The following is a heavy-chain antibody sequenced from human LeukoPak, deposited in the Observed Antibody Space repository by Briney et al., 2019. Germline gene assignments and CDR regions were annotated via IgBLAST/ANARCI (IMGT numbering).Heavy chain of an antibody. CDR3: ARGDKFSGDY. V-gene: IGHV3-23*01. D-gene: IGHD3-16*01. J-gene: IGHJ4*02. Sequence: GGSLRLSCAASGFTFSSYAMSWVRQAPGKGLEWVSAISGSGGSTYYADSVKGRFTISRDNAKNSLYLQMNSLRAEDTAVYFCARGDKFSGDYWGQGTLVTVSS. CDR2: ISGSGGST. CDR1: GFTFSSYA.